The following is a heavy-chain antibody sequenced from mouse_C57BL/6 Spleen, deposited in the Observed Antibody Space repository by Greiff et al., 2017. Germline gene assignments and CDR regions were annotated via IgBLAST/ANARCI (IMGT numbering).Heavy chain of an antibody. CDR1: GFTFSSYA. Sequence: EVKVEESGGGLVKPGGSLKLSCAASGFTFSSYAMSWVRQTPEKRLEWVATISDGGSYTNYPDNVKGRFTISRDKAKNNLYLQMSHLKSEDTAMYYCARDPIDVWGTGTTVTVSS. CDR3: ARDPIDV. CDR2: ISDGGSYT. V-gene: IGHV5-4*01. J-gene: IGHJ1*03.